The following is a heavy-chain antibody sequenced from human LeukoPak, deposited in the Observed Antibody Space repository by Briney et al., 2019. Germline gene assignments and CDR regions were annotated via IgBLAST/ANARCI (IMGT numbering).Heavy chain of an antibody. CDR1: GYTFISYG. CDR2: ISGYTGNT. CDR3: ARGGITMTPVRY. J-gene: IGHJ4*02. D-gene: IGHD3-22*01. Sequence: ASVKVSCKASGYTFISYGISWVRQAPGQGLEWMGWISGYTGNTNYAQKFQGRVTMTTETSTSTAYMELTSLRSDDTAVYYCARGGITMTPVRYWGQGTLVTVSS. V-gene: IGHV1-18*01.